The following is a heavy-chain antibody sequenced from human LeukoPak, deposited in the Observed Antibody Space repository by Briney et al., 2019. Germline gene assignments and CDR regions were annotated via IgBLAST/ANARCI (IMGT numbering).Heavy chain of an antibody. CDR1: GVTFDNFG. Sequence: GGSLRLSCVASGVTFDNFGMHWVRQAPGKGLEWVAFLRYDANNRYDKNNDYYAVSVKGRFTISRDNSKNTPYLQMNSLKSEDTAVYYCAKGDYYMEVWGKGATVTVSS. CDR3: AKGDYYMEV. J-gene: IGHJ6*03. V-gene: IGHV3-30*02. CDR2: LRYDANNRYDKNND.